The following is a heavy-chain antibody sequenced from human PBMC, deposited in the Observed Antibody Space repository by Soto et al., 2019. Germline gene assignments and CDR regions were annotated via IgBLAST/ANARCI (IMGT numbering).Heavy chain of an antibody. V-gene: IGHV3-30*18. J-gene: IGHJ4*02. D-gene: IGHD5-12*01. CDR2: ISYDGSNK. Sequence: QVQLVESGGGVVQPGRSLRLSCAGSGFTFSSYGMHWVRQAPGKGLERVAVISYDGSNKYYADSVMGRFTISRDNSKNTLYLQRSSLRAEDTAVYYCAKDADRVATHLHYWGQGTLVTVSS. CDR1: GFTFSSYG. CDR3: AKDADRVATHLHY.